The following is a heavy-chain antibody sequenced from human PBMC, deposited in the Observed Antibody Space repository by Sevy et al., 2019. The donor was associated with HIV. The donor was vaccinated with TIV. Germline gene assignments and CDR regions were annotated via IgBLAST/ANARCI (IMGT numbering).Heavy chain of an antibody. CDR2: ISSSGSTI. Sequence: GESLKISCAASGFTFSDYYMSWIRQAPGKGLEWVSYISSSGSTIYYADSVKGRFTISRDNAKNSLYLQMNSLRAEDTAVDYCARDIGIGDGGLDYWGQGTLVTVSS. D-gene: IGHD3-16*01. CDR1: GFTFSDYY. CDR3: ARDIGIGDGGLDY. V-gene: IGHV3-11*01. J-gene: IGHJ4*02.